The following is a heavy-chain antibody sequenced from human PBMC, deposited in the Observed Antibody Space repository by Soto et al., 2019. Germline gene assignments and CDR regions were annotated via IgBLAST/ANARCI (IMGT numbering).Heavy chain of an antibody. D-gene: IGHD4-17*01. V-gene: IGHV3-53*04. J-gene: IGHJ6*03. CDR1: GFTVSSNY. CDR2: IYSGGST. Sequence: EVQLVESGGGLAQPGVSLRLSCAASGFTVSSNYMSWVRQAPGKGLECVSVIYSGGSTYYADSVKGRFTISRHNSKNTLYLQMNSLRAEDTAVYYCASGTYGDYMFHYMDVWGKGTTVTVSS. CDR3: ASGTYGDYMFHYMDV.